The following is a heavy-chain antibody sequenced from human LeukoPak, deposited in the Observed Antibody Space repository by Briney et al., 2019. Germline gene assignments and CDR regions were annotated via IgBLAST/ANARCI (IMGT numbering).Heavy chain of an antibody. D-gene: IGHD3-16*01. J-gene: IGHJ4*02. V-gene: IGHV3-74*01. Sequence: GGALRLSCAASGFTFSNYWMHWVRQAPGKGLEWVSRINERATIISYADSVKGRFTISRENARNTLYLQMNSLTAEDTAVYYCVRDLILVWTPGDDFDHWGQGTLVTVSS. CDR1: GFTFSNYW. CDR3: VRDLILVWTPGDDFDH. CDR2: INERATII.